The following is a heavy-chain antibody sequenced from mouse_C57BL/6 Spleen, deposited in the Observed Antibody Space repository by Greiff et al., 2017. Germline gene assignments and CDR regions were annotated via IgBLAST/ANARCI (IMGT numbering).Heavy chain of an antibody. D-gene: IGHD4-1*01. Sequence: EVQLQQSGAELVRPGASVKLSCTASGFNIKDDYMHWVKQRPEQGLEWIGWIDPENGDTESASKFQGKATITADTSSNTAYLQLSSLTSEDTAVYYCTPLGRDYWGQGTTLTVAS. V-gene: IGHV14-4*01. CDR2: IDPENGDT. CDR1: GFNIKDDY. CDR3: TPLGRDY. J-gene: IGHJ2*01.